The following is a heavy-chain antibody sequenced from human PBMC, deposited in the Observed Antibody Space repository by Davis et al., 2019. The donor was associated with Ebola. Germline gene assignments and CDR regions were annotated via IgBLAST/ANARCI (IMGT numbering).Heavy chain of an antibody. Sequence: PGGSLRLSCAASGFTFSSYSMNWVRQAPGKGLEWVSSISSSSSYIYYADSVKGRFTISRDNSKNTLYLQMGSLRAEDMAVYYCARVRGPSFFDYWGQGTLVTVSS. CDR1: GFTFSSYS. D-gene: IGHD3-10*01. J-gene: IGHJ4*02. CDR3: ARVRGPSFFDY. CDR2: ISSSSSYI. V-gene: IGHV3-21*01.